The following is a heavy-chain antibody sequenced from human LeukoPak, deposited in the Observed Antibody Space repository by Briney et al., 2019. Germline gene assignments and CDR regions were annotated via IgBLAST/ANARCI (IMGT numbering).Heavy chain of an antibody. Sequence: GGSLRLSCAASGFTFSRYWMHWVRQAPGKGLVWVSRTNSDGSDITYADSVKGRFTISRDNAKSTVYLQMNSLRAEDTAVYYCARGSLGDGSLLIDYWGQGTLVTVSS. D-gene: IGHD1-26*01. CDR3: ARGSLGDGSLLIDY. J-gene: IGHJ4*02. V-gene: IGHV3-74*01. CDR1: GFTFSRYW. CDR2: TNSDGSDI.